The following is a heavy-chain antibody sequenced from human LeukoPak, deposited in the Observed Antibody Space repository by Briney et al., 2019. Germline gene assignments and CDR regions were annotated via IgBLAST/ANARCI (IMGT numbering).Heavy chain of an antibody. Sequence: PGGSLRLSCAASGFTFSDYYMSWIRQAPGKGLEWVANIKQDGSEKYYVDSVKGRFTISRDNAKNSLYLQMNSLRAEDTAVYYCASGSYSSSSGSYFQHWGQGTLVTVSS. J-gene: IGHJ1*01. CDR3: ASGSYSSSSGSYFQH. CDR2: IKQDGSEK. V-gene: IGHV3-7*01. CDR1: GFTFSDYY. D-gene: IGHD6-6*01.